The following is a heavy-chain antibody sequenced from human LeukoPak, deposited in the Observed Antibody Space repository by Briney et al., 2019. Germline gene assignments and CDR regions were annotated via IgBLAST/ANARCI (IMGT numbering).Heavy chain of an antibody. CDR2: TSPSGSTI. CDR3: ARDGAAAGTDYYYMDV. Sequence: GGSLRLSCAASGFTFSDHFMSWVRQAPGKGLEWVSYTSPSGSTIYYADSVKGRFAISRDNAKNSLYLQMSNLRAEDTAVYYCARDGAAAGTDYYYMDVWGKGTTVTVSS. CDR1: GFTFSDHF. J-gene: IGHJ6*03. V-gene: IGHV3-11*04. D-gene: IGHD6-13*01.